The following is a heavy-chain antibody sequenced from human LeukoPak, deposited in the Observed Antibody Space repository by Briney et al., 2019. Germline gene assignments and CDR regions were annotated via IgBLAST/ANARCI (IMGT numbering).Heavy chain of an antibody. J-gene: IGHJ4*02. V-gene: IGHV3-48*02. CDR1: GFTFSNYG. Sequence: GGSLRLSCAASGFTFSNYGMNWVRQAPGKGLEWISHISSSGSPIYYADSVKGRFTISRDNAKNSLFLQMNSLRDEDTAVYYCVTAAVAGTVYWGQGTLVTVSS. CDR3: VTAAVAGTVY. CDR2: ISSSGSPI. D-gene: IGHD6-19*01.